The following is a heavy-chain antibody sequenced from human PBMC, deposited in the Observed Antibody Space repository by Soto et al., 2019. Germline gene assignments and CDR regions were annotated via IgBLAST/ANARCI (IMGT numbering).Heavy chain of an antibody. D-gene: IGHD3-9*01. CDR3: AKNPSYALLPGYFFDF. J-gene: IGHJ4*02. V-gene: IGHV3-23*01. CDR1: GLTFSNDG. Sequence: GGSLRRSCAASGLTFSNDGMSWVRQAPVDGLEWISAISGSGGRTYYADSVKGRVTISRDNSKNMLYLQTNSLRAEDTAVYYCAKNPSYALLPGYFFDFRGQGTLVPVSS. CDR2: ISGSGGRT.